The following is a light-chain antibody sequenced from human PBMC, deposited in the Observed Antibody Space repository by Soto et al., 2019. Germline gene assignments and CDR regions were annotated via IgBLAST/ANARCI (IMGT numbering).Light chain of an antibody. CDR1: QSVSSSY. J-gene: IGKJ1*01. V-gene: IGKV3-20*01. CDR3: QQYGSSPPT. CDR2: GAS. Sequence: GFTQNPSTLSLSPGERATLSCRASQSVSSSYLAWYQQKPGQAPRLLIYGASSRATGIPDRFSGSGSGTDFTLTISRLQPEDFAVYYCQQYGSSPPTFGQGTKVDIK.